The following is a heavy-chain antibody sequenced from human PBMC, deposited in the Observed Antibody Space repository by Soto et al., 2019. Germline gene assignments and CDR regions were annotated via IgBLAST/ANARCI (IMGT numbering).Heavy chain of an antibody. D-gene: IGHD2-15*01. CDR3: ARLSCSGGSCYSYYYYYGMDV. CDR2: IYPGDSDT. CDR1: GYSFTSYW. V-gene: IGHV5-51*01. J-gene: IGHJ6*02. Sequence: GESLKISCKGSGYSFTSYWIGWVRQMPGKGLEWMGIIYPGDSDTRYSPSFQGQVTISADKSISTAYLKWSSLKASDTAMYYCARLSCSGGSCYSYYYYYGMDVWGQGTTVTVSS.